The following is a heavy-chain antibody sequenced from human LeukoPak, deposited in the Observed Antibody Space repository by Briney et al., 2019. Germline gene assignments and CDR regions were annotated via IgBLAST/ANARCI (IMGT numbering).Heavy chain of an antibody. CDR1: GGSISSGSYY. CDR3: ATAHRYSGSYYNY. D-gene: IGHD1-26*01. CDR2: IYTSGST. Sequence: PSETLSLTCTVSGGSISSGSYYWSWIRQPAVKGLEWIGRIYTSGSTNYNPSLKSRVTISVDTSKNQFSLKLSSVTAADTAVYYCATAHRYSGSYYNYWGQGTLVTVSS. J-gene: IGHJ4*02. V-gene: IGHV4-61*02.